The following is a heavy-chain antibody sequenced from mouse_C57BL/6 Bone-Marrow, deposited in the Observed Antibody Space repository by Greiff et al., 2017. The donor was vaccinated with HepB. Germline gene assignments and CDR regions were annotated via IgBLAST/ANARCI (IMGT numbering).Heavy chain of an antibody. Sequence: VMLVESGPGLVVSPQSPSITCTVPGFSLTSYAISSVRRPLGKGLEWLGVIWTGGGTKYNSALKSRLSISKDNSKSQVFLKMNSLQTDDTARYYCARGDSNYVGAWFAYWGEGTLVTVSA. D-gene: IGHD2-5*01. CDR3: ARGDSNYVGAWFAY. V-gene: IGHV2-9-1*01. CDR1: GFSLTSYA. CDR2: IWTGGGT. J-gene: IGHJ3*01.